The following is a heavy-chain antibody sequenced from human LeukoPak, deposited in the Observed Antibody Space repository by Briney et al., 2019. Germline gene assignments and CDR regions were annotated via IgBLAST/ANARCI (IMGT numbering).Heavy chain of an antibody. CDR2: IYYSGST. V-gene: IGHV4-30-4*01. J-gene: IGHJ4*02. Sequence: SETLSLTCTVSGGSISSGDYYWRWIRQPPGKGLEWIGYIYYSGSTYYNPSLKSRVTISVDTSKNQFSLKLSSGTAADTAVYYCARGPYPVFDYWGQGTLVTVSS. CDR1: GGSISSGDYY. D-gene: IGHD2-2*02. CDR3: ARGPYPVFDY.